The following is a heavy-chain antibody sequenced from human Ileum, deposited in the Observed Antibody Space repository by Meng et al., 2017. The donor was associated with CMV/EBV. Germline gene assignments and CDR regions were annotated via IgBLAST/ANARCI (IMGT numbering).Heavy chain of an antibody. V-gene: IGHV3-21*01. CDR3: VRAGSDSQVDRPRAFDI. Sequence: GESLKISCVASGFTFNSYSMNWVRQAPGKGLEWVSCIGSDSNYIYYADSVKGRFTISRDNAKNSVFLQMSSLRAEDTAVYYCVRAGSDSQVDRPRAFDIWGQGTMVTV. CDR2: IGSDSNYI. J-gene: IGHJ3*02. CDR1: GFTFNSYS. D-gene: IGHD3-10*01.